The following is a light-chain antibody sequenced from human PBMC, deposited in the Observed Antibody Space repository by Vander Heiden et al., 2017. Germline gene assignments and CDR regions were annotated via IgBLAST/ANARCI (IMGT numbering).Light chain of an antibody. CDR3: QQRSPRT. CDR1: QSVSSY. V-gene: IGKV3-11*01. J-gene: IGKJ2*02. Sequence: EIVLTQSPATLSLSPGDRATLTCRASQSVSSYLAWYQQKPGQAPRLLIYDASNRATGIPARFSGSGSGTDFTLTISSLEPEDFAVYFCQQRSPRTFGQGTKLEIK. CDR2: DAS.